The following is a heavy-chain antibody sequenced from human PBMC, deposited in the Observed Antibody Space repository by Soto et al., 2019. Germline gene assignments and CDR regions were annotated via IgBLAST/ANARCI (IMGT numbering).Heavy chain of an antibody. D-gene: IGHD1-1*01. V-gene: IGHV2-5*02. J-gene: IGHJ4*02. CDR3: AHRLGTGTTESFDY. CDR1: GFSLSTSGVG. CDR2: IYWDDDK. Sequence: GSGPTLVNPTQTLTLTCTFSGFSLSTSGVGVGWIRQPPGKALEWPALIYWDDDKRYSPSLKSRLTITKDTSKNQVVLTMTNMDPVDTATYYCAHRLGTGTTESFDYWGQGTLVTVSS.